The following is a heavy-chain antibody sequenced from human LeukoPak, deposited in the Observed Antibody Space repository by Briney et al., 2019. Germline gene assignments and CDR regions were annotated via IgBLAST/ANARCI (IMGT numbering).Heavy chain of an antibody. Sequence: ASVKVSCKASGYTFASYYMHWVRQAPGQGLEWMGIINPSGGSTSYAQKFQGRVTMTRDTSTSTVYMELSSLRSEDTAVYYCAREETYYDILTGYYEWGQGTLVTVSS. CDR1: GYTFASYY. D-gene: IGHD3-9*01. J-gene: IGHJ4*02. CDR3: AREETYYDILTGYYE. CDR2: INPSGGST. V-gene: IGHV1-46*01.